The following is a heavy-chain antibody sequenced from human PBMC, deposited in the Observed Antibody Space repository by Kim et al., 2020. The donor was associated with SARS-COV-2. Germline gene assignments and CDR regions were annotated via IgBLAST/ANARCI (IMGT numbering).Heavy chain of an antibody. CDR2: IYYSGST. Sequence: SETLSLTCTVSGGSISSYYWSWIRQPPGKGLEWIGYIYYSGSTNYNPSLKSRVTISVDTSKNQFSLKLSSVTAADTAVYYCARDRHDFGGYDSYRYFDYWGQGTLVTVSS. J-gene: IGHJ4*02. D-gene: IGHD5-12*01. CDR1: GGSISSYY. CDR3: ARDRHDFGGYDSYRYFDY. V-gene: IGHV4-59*01.